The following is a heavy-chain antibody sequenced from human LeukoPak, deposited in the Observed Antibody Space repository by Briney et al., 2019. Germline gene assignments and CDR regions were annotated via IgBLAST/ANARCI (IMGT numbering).Heavy chain of an antibody. CDR2: ISSSGSTI. CDR3: AGVVDTAMVDGELEGC. J-gene: IGHJ4*02. V-gene: IGHV3-48*03. CDR1: GFTFSSYE. D-gene: IGHD5-18*01. Sequence: QTGGSLRLSCAASGFTFSSYEMNWVRKAPGKGLGWVSYISSSGSTIYYADSVKGRFTISRDNAKNSLYLQMNSLRAEDTAVYYCAGVVDTAMVDGELEGCWGQGTLVTVSS.